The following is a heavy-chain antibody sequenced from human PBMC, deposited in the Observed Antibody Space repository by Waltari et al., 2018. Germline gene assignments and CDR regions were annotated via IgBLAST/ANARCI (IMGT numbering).Heavy chain of an antibody. CDR1: GFTFSTYE. CDR3: ARRRKGMDHDY. Sequence: EVQLVESGGDFVKPGESLRLSCATSGFTFSTYERIRVRQAPGKRLELVSYITASSSSKYYADSVKGRFTISRDNAKNSLYLEMDGLRVEDTAIYYCARRRKGMDHDYWGRGTLVTVSS. J-gene: IGHJ4*02. CDR2: ITASSSSK. V-gene: IGHV3-48*03. D-gene: IGHD6-13*01.